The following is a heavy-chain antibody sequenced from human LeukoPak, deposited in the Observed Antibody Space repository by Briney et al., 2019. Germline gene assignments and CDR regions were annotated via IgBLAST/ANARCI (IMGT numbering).Heavy chain of an antibody. CDR1: GFTFSSYV. J-gene: IGHJ4*02. D-gene: IGHD3-22*01. CDR3: ARGSYYYDSSGYYLDY. Sequence: GGSLRLSCAASGFTFSSYVMHWVRQAPGKGLEWVAVISYDGNNKYYADSVKGRFTISRDNSKNTLYLQMNSLRAEDTAVYYCARGSYYYDSSGYYLDYRGQGTLVTVSS. V-gene: IGHV3-30-3*01. CDR2: ISYDGNNK.